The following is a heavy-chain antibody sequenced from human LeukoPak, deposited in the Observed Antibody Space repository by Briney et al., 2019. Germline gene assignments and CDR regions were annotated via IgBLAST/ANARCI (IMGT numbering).Heavy chain of an antibody. Sequence: PGGSLRLSCAASGFTFSSYGMHWVRQAPGKGLEWVSFIRYDGSDKYYADSVKGRFTISRDNAKNSLYLQMNSLRAEDTAVYYCAREDYFDYWGQGTLVTVSS. CDR3: AREDYFDY. CDR2: IRYDGSDK. J-gene: IGHJ4*02. CDR1: GFTFSSYG. V-gene: IGHV3-30*02.